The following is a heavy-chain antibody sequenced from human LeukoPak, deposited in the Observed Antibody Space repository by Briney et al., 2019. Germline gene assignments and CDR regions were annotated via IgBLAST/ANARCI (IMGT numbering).Heavy chain of an antibody. J-gene: IGHJ6*03. Sequence: PGGSLRLSCAASGFRFDSHWMHWVRLGPDEALVWLSRINDDGSSASHADSVRGRFTISRDNFRNVLYLRMDSLGAEDTAVYYCGRDPILGNEGGYYMDVWGKGTKVTVSS. CDR2: INDDGSSA. D-gene: IGHD3-3*01. CDR1: GFRFDSHW. CDR3: GRDPILGNEGGYYMDV. V-gene: IGHV3-74*01.